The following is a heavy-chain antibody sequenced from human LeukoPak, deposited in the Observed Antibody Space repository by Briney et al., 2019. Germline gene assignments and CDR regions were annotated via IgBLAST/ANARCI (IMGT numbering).Heavy chain of an antibody. Sequence: SETLSLTCAVYGGSFSGYYWSWIRQPPGKGLEWIGEINHSGSTNYNPSLKSRITISVDTSKNQFSLKLSSVTAADTAVYYCARGLPPDYWGQGTLVTVSS. CDR2: INHSGST. CDR1: GGSFSGYY. CDR3: ARGLPPDY. J-gene: IGHJ4*02. V-gene: IGHV4-34*01.